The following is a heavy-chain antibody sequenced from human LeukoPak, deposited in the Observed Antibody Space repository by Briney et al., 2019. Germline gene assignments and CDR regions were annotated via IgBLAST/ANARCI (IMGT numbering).Heavy chain of an antibody. CDR2: INHSGST. Sequence: SETLSLTCAVYGGSFSGYYWSWIRQPPGKGLEWIGEINHSGSTNYNPALKGGVTISVDTSKNQFSLTLRSVTAADTAVYYCARTPYDIVVVPAAHPTYYYYYYGMDVWGQGPTVTVSS. V-gene: IGHV4-34*01. CDR3: ARTPYDIVVVPAAHPTYYYYYYGMDV. J-gene: IGHJ6*02. D-gene: IGHD2-2*01. CDR1: GGSFSGYY.